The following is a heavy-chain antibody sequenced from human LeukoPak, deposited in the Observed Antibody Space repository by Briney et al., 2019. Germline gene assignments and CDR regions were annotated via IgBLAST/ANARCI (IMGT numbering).Heavy chain of an antibody. Sequence: GASVKVSCKASGYTFNIYAMNWVRQAPGQGLEWMGWINTNTGNPTYAQGFTGRFVFSLDTSVSTAYLQISSLKAEDTAVYYCARAGYYYDTLYYMDVWGKGTTVTVSS. CDR3: ARAGYYYDTLYYMDV. CDR2: INTNTGNP. CDR1: GYTFNIYA. D-gene: IGHD3-22*01. J-gene: IGHJ6*03. V-gene: IGHV7-4-1*02.